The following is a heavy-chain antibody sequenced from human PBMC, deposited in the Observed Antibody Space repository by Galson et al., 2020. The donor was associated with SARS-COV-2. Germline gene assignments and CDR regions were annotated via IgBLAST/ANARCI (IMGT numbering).Heavy chain of an antibody. Sequence: GESLKISCAASGFTFNDYAMSWVRQPPGKGLEWVSTISGSDMGTHYADSVKGRFTISRDNSKNTLYLQMNSLRAEDTAVYYCAKAGCTSSTCYCNCWGQGTLVTVSS. CDR1: GFTFNDYA. V-gene: IGHV3-23*01. CDR3: AKAGCTSSTCYCNC. CDR2: ISGSDMGT. J-gene: IGHJ4*02. D-gene: IGHD2-2*01.